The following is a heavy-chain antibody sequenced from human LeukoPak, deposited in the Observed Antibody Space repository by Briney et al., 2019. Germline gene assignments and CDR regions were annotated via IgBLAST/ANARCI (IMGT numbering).Heavy chain of an antibody. CDR2: ITSSGSTI. V-gene: IGHV3-11*04. D-gene: IGHD4-17*01. Sequence: GGSLRLSCAASGFTFSDYYMSWIRQAPGKGLEWVSYITSSGSTIYYADSVKGRFTISRDNAKNSLFLQMNSLRAEDTAVYYCARDRSTVTTWIDYWGQGTLVTVSS. CDR3: ARDRSTVTTWIDY. CDR1: GFTFSDYY. J-gene: IGHJ4*02.